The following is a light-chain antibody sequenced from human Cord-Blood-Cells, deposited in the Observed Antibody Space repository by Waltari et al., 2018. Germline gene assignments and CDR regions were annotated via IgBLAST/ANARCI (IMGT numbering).Light chain of an antibody. J-gene: IGLJ3*02. CDR3: CLYAGSSTWV. CDR2: EGS. CDR1: SSDVGSYNL. Sequence: QSALTQPASVSGSPGQSITISCTGTSSDVGSYNLVSWYQQHPGKAPKLMIYEGSKRPSGGSTRFSGSKSGNTASLTISGLQAEDEADYYCCLYAGSSTWVFGGGTKLTVL. V-gene: IGLV2-23*01.